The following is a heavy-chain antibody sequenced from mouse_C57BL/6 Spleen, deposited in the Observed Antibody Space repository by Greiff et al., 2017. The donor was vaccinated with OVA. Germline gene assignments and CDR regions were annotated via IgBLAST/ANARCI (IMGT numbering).Heavy chain of an antibody. Sequence: QVQLQQSGAELVRPGASVTLSCKASGYTFTDYEMHWVKQTPVHGLEWIGAIDPETGGTAYNQKFKGKAILTADKSSSTAYLEPRSLTSEDSAGYYCTKYYYDSSYRYAMDYWGQGTSVTVSS. D-gene: IGHD1-1*01. CDR1: GYTFTDYE. J-gene: IGHJ4*01. V-gene: IGHV1-15*01. CDR3: TKYYYDSSYRYAMDY. CDR2: IDPETGGT.